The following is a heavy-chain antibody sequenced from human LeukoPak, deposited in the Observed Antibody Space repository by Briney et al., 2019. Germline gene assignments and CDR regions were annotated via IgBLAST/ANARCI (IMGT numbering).Heavy chain of an antibody. V-gene: IGHV1-69*05. CDR3: ARVTGGDYYYMEV. Sequence: ASVKVSCKASGGTFSSYAISWVRQAPGQGLEWMGGIIPIFGTANYAQKFQGRVTITTDESTSTAYMELSSLRSEDTAVFYCARVTGGDYYYMEVWGEGTTVTVSS. J-gene: IGHJ6*03. CDR2: IIPIFGTA. CDR1: GGTFSSYA. D-gene: IGHD3-10*01.